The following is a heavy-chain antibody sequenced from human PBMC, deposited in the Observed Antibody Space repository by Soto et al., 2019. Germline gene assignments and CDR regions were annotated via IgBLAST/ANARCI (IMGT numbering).Heavy chain of an antibody. V-gene: IGHV4-59*01. Sequence: SETLSLTCAVYGGSFSCYYWSWIRQPPGKGLEWIGYIYYSGSTNYNPSLKSRVTISVDTSKNQFSLKLSSVTAADTAVYYCARDHGDYSDYWGQGTLVTVSS. D-gene: IGHD4-17*01. CDR3: ARDHGDYSDY. CDR2: IYYSGST. J-gene: IGHJ4*02. CDR1: GGSFSCYY.